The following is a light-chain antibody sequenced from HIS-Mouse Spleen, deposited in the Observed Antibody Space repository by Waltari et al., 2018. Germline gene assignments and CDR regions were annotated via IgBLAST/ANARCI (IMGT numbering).Light chain of an antibody. CDR1: QGISSY. CDR3: QQLNSYPWT. CDR2: AAS. J-gene: IGKJ1*01. Sequence: DIQLTQSPSFLSASVGDRVTITCRASQGISSYLAWYQQKPGKAPKLLIYAASTLQSGVPSRFSGSGSGTEFTLTISSLQPEDFATYYCQQLNSYPWTFGQGTKVEMK. V-gene: IGKV1-9*01.